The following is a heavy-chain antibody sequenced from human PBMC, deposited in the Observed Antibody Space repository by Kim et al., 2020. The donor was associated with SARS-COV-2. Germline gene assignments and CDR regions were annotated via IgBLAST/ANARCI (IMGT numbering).Heavy chain of an antibody. D-gene: IGHD1-7*01. CDR3: ARDWNYNWFDP. CDR2: A. Sequence: ANYEQKFQGRVTITADESTSTAYMELSSLRSEDTAVYYCARDWNYNWFDPWGQGTLVTVSS. J-gene: IGHJ5*02. V-gene: IGHV1-69*01.